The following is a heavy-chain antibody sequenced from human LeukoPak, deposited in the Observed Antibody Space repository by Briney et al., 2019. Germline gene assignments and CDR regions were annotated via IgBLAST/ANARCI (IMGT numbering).Heavy chain of an antibody. J-gene: IGHJ4*02. Sequence: SETLSLTCTVSGGSISSYYWSWIRQPPGKGLEWIGEINHSGSTNYNPSLKSRVTISVDTSKNQFSLKLSSVTAADTAVYYCARGYPHYDILTGYYRYWGQGTLVTVSS. V-gene: IGHV4-34*01. CDR3: ARGYPHYDILTGYYRY. CDR1: GGSISSYY. CDR2: INHSGST. D-gene: IGHD3-9*01.